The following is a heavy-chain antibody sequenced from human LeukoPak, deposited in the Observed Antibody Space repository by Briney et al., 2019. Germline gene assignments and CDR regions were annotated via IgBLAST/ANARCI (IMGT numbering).Heavy chain of an antibody. D-gene: IGHD3-10*01. CDR3: ARRFTMVRGVTEFDY. CDR2: MNPNSGNT. J-gene: IGHJ4*02. V-gene: IGHV1-8*03. Sequence: WASVKVSCKASGYTFTSYGISWVRQATGQGLEWMGWMNPNSGNTGYAQKFQGRVTITRNTSISTAYMELSSLRSEDTAVYYCARRFTMVRGVTEFDYWGQGTLVTVSS. CDR1: GYTFTSYG.